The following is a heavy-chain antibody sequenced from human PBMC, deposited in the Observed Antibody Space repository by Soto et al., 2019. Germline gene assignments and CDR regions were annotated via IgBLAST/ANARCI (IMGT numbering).Heavy chain of an antibody. CDR1: GGTFSSYA. Sequence: ASVKVSCKASGGTFSSYAISWVRQAPGQGLEWMGGIIPIFGTANYAQKFQGRVTITADESTSTAYMELSSLRSEDTAVYYCLAVAGAHNDYWGQGTLVTVSS. V-gene: IGHV1-69*13. D-gene: IGHD6-19*01. CDR2: IIPIFGTA. CDR3: LAVAGAHNDY. J-gene: IGHJ4*02.